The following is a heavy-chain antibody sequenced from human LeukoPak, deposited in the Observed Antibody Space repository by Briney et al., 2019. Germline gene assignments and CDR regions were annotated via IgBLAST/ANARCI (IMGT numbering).Heavy chain of an antibody. CDR2: INAGNGNT. Sequence: ASVKVSCKASGYTFTSYAMHWARQAPGQRLEWMGWINAGNGNTKYSQKFQGRVTITRDTSASTAYMELSSLRSEDTAVYYCARGRVVPAAFDYWGQGTLVTVSS. J-gene: IGHJ4*02. CDR3: ARGRVVPAAFDY. D-gene: IGHD2-2*01. V-gene: IGHV1-3*01. CDR1: GYTFTSYA.